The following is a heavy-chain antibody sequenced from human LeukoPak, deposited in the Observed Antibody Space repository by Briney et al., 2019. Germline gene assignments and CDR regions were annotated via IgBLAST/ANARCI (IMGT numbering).Heavy chain of an antibody. J-gene: IGHJ4*02. CDR3: ARDSGTTTVDY. CDR2: ISAYNGNT. D-gene: IGHD5-12*01. Sequence: ASVKVSCQASGYTFTSYGISWVRQAPGHGREWMGWISAYNGNTNYAQKLQGRVTMTTDTSTSTAYMELRSLRSYDTAVYYCARDSGTTTVDYWGEGTLVTVSS. V-gene: IGHV1-18*01. CDR1: GYTFTSYG.